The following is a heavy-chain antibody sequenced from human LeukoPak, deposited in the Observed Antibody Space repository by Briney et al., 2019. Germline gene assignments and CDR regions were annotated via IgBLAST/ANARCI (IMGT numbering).Heavy chain of an antibody. CDR3: ARPTDYYGSGSYSDS. CDR1: GGSISSSSYY. Sequence: SETLSLTCTVSGGSISSSSYYWGWIRQPPGKGLEWIGSIYYSGSTYYNPSLKSRVTISVDTSKNQFSLKLSSVTAADTAVYYCARPTDYYGSGSYSDSWGQGTLVTVSS. D-gene: IGHD3-10*01. J-gene: IGHJ4*02. CDR2: IYYSGST. V-gene: IGHV4-39*01.